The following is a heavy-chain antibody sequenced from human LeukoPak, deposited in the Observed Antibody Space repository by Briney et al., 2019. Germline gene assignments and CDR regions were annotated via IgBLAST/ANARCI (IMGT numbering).Heavy chain of an antibody. CDR2: ISYTGST. V-gene: IGHV4-59*01. D-gene: IGHD3-10*01. J-gene: IGHJ5*02. Sequence: SETLSLTCTVSGGSISPYFWSWIRQPPGKGLEWIGYISYTGSTNYNPSLKSRVTISVDTSKKQFSLQMTSVTAADTAVYYCTRDDYRGVTNFDPWGQGTLVTVSS. CDR1: GGSISPYF. CDR3: TRDDYRGVTNFDP.